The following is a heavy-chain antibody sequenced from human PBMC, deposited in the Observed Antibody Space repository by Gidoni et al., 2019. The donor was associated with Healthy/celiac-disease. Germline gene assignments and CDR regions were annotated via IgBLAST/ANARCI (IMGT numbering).Heavy chain of an antibody. CDR3: ATEGSADAFDI. J-gene: IGHJ3*02. Sequence: EVQLVESGGGLVQPGGSLRLSCAASGFTFSSYWMSWVRQAPGKGLEWVANIKQDGSEKYYVDSVKGRFTISRDNAKNSLYLQMNSLRAEDTAVYYCATEGSADAFDIWGQGTMVTVSS. CDR1: GFTFSSYW. V-gene: IGHV3-7*03. CDR2: IKQDGSEK.